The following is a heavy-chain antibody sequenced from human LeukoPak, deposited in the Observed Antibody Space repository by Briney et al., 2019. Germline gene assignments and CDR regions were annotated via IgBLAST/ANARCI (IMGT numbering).Heavy chain of an antibody. J-gene: IGHJ3*02. D-gene: IGHD2-2*01. CDR2: IYPGDSDT. Sequence: GASLKISCKGSGSRFTSYWIGWVRPMPGKGLEWMGIIYPGDSDTRYSPSFQGQVTISADKSISTAYLQWSSLKASDTAMYYCARRLAHCSSTSCYWGGFAFDIWGQGTMVTVSS. CDR1: GSRFTSYW. V-gene: IGHV5-51*01. CDR3: ARRLAHCSSTSCYWGGFAFDI.